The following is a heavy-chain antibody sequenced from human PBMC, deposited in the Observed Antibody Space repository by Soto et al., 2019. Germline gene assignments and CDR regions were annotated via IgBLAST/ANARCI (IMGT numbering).Heavy chain of an antibody. D-gene: IGHD2-8*01. Sequence: QVQLQESGPGLVKPSETLTLTCTVSGGSVNNGNYYWSGIRQPPGKGLEWIGHIYYSGSTNYNPSLMSRVIISIDTSKKQLALQLSSVTAADTAVYFCARDPGVGLSARWFDPWGQGALVTVSS. J-gene: IGHJ5*02. V-gene: IGHV4-61*01. CDR3: ARDPGVGLSARWFDP. CDR1: GGSVNNGNYY. CDR2: IYYSGST.